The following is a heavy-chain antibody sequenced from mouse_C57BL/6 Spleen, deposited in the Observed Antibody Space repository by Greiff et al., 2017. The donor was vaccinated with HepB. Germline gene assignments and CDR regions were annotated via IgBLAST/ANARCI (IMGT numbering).Heavy chain of an antibody. CDR2: INPYNGGT. V-gene: IGHV1-19*01. D-gene: IGHD2-5*01. J-gene: IGHJ3*01. CDR1: GYTFTDYY. Sequence: EVKLQESGPVLVKPGASVKMSCKASGYTFTDYYMNWVKQSHGKSLEWIGVINPYNGGTSYNQKFKGKATLTVDKSSSTAYMELNSLTSEDSAVYYCARAYYSNYVDRAWFAYWGQGTLVTVSA. CDR3: ARAYYSNYVDRAWFAY.